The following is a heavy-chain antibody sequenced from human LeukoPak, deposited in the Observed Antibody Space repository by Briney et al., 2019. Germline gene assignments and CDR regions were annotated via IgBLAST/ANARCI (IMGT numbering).Heavy chain of an antibody. D-gene: IGHD3-9*01. V-gene: IGHV3-30*04. J-gene: IGHJ6*02. CDR3: ARDRVLRYFDTREYYYYYGMDV. CDR2: ISYDGKNK. Sequence: PGGSLRLSCAASGFTFSSYSMHWVRQAPGKGLEWVAVISYDGKNKYDADSVKGRFTISRDKSKNTLYLQMNSLTAEDTAVYYCARDRVLRYFDTREYYYYYGMDVWGQGATVTVSS. CDR1: GFTFSSYS.